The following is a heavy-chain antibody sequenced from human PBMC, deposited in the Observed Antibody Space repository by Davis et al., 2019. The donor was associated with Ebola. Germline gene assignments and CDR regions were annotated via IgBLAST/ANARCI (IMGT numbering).Heavy chain of an antibody. J-gene: IGHJ4*02. V-gene: IGHV3-21*01. Sequence: GESLKISCAASGFTVSSYAMGWVRQAPGKGLEWVSSIGTSGTYIHYSDSMRGRFTISRDDAKNSLYLHMNSLRAEDTAVYYCVREGYDILTGYRTREFDYWGQGTLVTVSS. CDR2: IGTSGTYI. CDR3: VREGYDILTGYRTREFDY. CDR1: GFTVSSYA. D-gene: IGHD3-9*01.